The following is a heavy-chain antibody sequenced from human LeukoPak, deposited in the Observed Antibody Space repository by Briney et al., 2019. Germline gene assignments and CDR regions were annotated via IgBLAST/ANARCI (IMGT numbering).Heavy chain of an antibody. Sequence: QTGGSLGLSCAASGFTFSSYSMNWVRQAPGKGLEWVSYISGSSKTIYYADSVKGRFTISRDNAKNSLYPQMNSLRDEDTAMYYCARRCEGVYYLDSWGQGTLVTVSS. CDR2: ISGSSKTI. CDR1: GFTFSSYS. CDR3: ARRCEGVYYLDS. V-gene: IGHV3-48*02. J-gene: IGHJ4*02.